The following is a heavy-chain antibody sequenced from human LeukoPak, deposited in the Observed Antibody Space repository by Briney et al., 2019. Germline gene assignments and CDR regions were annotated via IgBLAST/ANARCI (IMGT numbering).Heavy chain of an antibody. CDR3: ARIQLGNRGDYFDY. Sequence: PSETLSLTCAVSGYPISSGYYWGWIRQPPGKGLEWIGSIYHSGSTYYNPSLKSRVTISVDTSKNQFSLKLSSVTAADTAVYYCARIQLGNRGDYFDYWRQGTLVTVSS. D-gene: IGHD1-1*01. V-gene: IGHV4-38-2*01. CDR1: GYPISSGYY. J-gene: IGHJ4*02. CDR2: IYHSGST.